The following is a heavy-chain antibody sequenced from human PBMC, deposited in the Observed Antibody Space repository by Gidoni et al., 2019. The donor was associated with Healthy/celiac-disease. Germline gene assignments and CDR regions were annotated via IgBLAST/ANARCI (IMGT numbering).Heavy chain of an antibody. Sequence: QVPLQQWGAGLLKPSATLSLTCAFYGGSFRGYYWSWIRQPPGQGLEWIGEINHSGSTNYNPSLKSRVTISVDTSKNQFSLKLSSVTAADTAVYDCARDGSSSGFDYWGQGTLVTVSS. CDR2: INHSGST. CDR3: ARDGSSSGFDY. V-gene: IGHV4-34*01. D-gene: IGHD6-6*01. CDR1: GGSFRGYY. J-gene: IGHJ4*02.